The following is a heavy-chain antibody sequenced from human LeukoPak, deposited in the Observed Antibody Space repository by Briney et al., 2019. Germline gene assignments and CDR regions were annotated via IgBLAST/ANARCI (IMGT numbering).Heavy chain of an antibody. V-gene: IGHV4-34*01. CDR2: INHSGST. J-gene: IGHJ5*02. D-gene: IGHD3-22*01. CDR1: GGSFSGYY. CDR3: ARGRRLSITMIVVLWTLDP. Sequence: SETLSLTCAVYGGSFSGYYWSWIRQPPGKGLEWIGEINHSGSTNYNPSLKSRVTISVDTSKNQFSLKLSSVTAADTAVYYCARGRRLSITMIVVLWTLDPWGQGTLVTVSS.